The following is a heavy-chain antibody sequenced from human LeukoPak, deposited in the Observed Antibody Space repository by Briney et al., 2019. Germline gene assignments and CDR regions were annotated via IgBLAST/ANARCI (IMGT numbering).Heavy chain of an antibody. Sequence: GGSLRLSCAASGFTFSSSGMHWVRKAPGKGLEWVAVIWYDGSNRYYADPVKGRFTVSRDNSKNTLYLQMNSLRAEDTAVYYCARAKGVSTGYRPTDYWGQGTLVTVSS. CDR3: ARAKGVSTGYRPTDY. V-gene: IGHV3-33*01. CDR2: IWYDGSNR. CDR1: GFTFSSSG. J-gene: IGHJ4*02. D-gene: IGHD3-22*01.